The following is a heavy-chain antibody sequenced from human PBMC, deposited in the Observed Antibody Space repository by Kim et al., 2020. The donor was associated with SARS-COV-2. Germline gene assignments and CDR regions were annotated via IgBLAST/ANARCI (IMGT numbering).Heavy chain of an antibody. CDR3: ARVYCSGGSCENYFDY. J-gene: IGHJ4*02. D-gene: IGHD2-15*01. Sequence: SVKGRFTNSRDNAKNSLYLQMNSLRAEDTAVYYCARVYCSGGSCENYFDYWGQGTLVTVSS. V-gene: IGHV3-21*01.